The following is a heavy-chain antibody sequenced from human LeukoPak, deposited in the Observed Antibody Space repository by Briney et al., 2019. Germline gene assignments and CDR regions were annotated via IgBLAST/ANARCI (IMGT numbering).Heavy chain of an antibody. CDR2: IYYTGGT. V-gene: IGHV4-59*01. J-gene: IGHJ5*02. Sequence: GSLRLSCAASGFTFSEDYMTWIRQTPGKGLEWVGYIYYTGGTSYNPSLKSRVTMSLDASKNQFSLELNSVTPADTAVYYCARGGNYWPQWWFDPWGRGTLVSVSS. CDR3: ARGGNYWPQWWFDP. CDR1: GFTFSEDY. D-gene: IGHD1-26*01.